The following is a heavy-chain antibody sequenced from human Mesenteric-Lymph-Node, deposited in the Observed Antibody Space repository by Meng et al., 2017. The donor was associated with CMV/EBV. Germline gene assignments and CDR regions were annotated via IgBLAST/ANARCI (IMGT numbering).Heavy chain of an antibody. CDR2: IKQDGSDK. J-gene: IGHJ4*02. Sequence: GGSLRLSCAASGFTFNNYWMTWVRQAPGKGLEWVANIKQDGSDKDYVDSVKGRFTISRDNAKNSLYLQMNSLRAEDTAVYYCARVCTMVGTHIDNWGQGTLVTVSS. D-gene: IGHD3-10*01. CDR1: GFTFNNYW. CDR3: ARVCTMVGTHIDN. V-gene: IGHV3-7*01.